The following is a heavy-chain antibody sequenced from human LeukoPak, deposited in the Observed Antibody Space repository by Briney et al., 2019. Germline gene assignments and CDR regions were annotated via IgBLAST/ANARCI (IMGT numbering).Heavy chain of an antibody. CDR3: ASQMTTVYYYYGMDV. Sequence: VASVKVSCKVSGYTLTELSMHWVRQAPGKGLEWMGGFDPEDGETIYAQKFQGRVTMTEDTTTDTAYMELSSLRSEDTAVYYCASQMTTVYYYYGMDVWGQGTTVTVSS. V-gene: IGHV1-24*01. CDR1: GYTLTELS. J-gene: IGHJ6*02. D-gene: IGHD4-17*01. CDR2: FDPEDGET.